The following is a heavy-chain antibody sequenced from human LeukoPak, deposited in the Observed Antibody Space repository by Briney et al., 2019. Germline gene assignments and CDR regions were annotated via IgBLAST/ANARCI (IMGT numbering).Heavy chain of an antibody. CDR2: ISSSGSTI. V-gene: IGHV3-48*03. CDR3: ARAGYGSGSYSTPYYFDY. D-gene: IGHD3-10*01. CDR1: GFTFSSYE. J-gene: IGHJ4*02. Sequence: GGSLRLSCAASGFTFSSYEMNWVRQAPGKGLEWVSYISSSGSTIYYADSVKGRFTISRDNAKNSLYLQMNSLRAEDTAVYYCARAGYGSGSYSTPYYFDYWGQGTLVTVSS.